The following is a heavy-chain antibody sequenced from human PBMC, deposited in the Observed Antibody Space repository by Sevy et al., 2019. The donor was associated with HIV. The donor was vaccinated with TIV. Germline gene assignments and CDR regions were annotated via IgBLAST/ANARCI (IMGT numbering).Heavy chain of an antibody. D-gene: IGHD3-22*01. J-gene: IGHJ4*02. Sequence: SETLSLTCTVSGGSISNSYWTWIRQPPGKGLEWIGCIYYTGSTNLNPSLKSRLTMSVDKSTNQFSLKLSSVTAADTAVYYCARVYTYYYDSSEYLSLYYFDYWGQGTLVTVSS. V-gene: IGHV4-59*08. CDR3: ARVYTYYYDSSEYLSLYYFDY. CDR1: GGSISNSY. CDR2: IYYTGST.